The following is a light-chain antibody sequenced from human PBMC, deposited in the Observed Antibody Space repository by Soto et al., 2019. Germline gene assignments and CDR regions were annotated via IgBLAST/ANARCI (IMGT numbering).Light chain of an antibody. CDR1: SSDIGGHNY. CDR3: SSFTSTSTVI. Sequence: QSALTQPASVSGSLGQSITISCTGTSSDIGGHNYVSWYQLNPGKAPKVLIFEVIKRPSGVSPRFSGSKSGNMASLTISGLRPEDEGDYYCSSFTSTSTVILGGGTKLTVL. CDR2: EVI. V-gene: IGLV2-14*01. J-gene: IGLJ2*01.